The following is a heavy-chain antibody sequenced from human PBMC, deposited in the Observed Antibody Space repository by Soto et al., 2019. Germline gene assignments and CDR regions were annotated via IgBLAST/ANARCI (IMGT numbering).Heavy chain of an antibody. CDR2: ISSSGSTI. D-gene: IGHD2-2*01. V-gene: IGHV3-48*03. J-gene: IGHJ3*02. CDR3: AKEGHCSSTSCYLSAFDI. Sequence: GGSLRLSCAASGFTFSSYEMNWVRQAPGKGLEWVSYISSSGSTIYYADSVKGRFTISRDNAKNSLYLQMNSLRAEDTAVYYCAKEGHCSSTSCYLSAFDIWGQGTMVTVSS. CDR1: GFTFSSYE.